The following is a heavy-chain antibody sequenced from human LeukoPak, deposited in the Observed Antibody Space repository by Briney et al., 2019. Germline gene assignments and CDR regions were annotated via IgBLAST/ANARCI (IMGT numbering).Heavy chain of an antibody. J-gene: IGHJ3*02. V-gene: IGHV3-21*01. CDR2: ISSSSSYI. Sequence: GGSLRLSXAASGFTFSSYSMNWVRQAPGKGLEWVSSISSSSSYIYYADSVKGRFTISRDNAKNSLYLQMNSLRAEDTAVYYCARYSSSLDAFDIWGQGTMVTVSS. D-gene: IGHD6-13*01. CDR1: GFTFSSYS. CDR3: ARYSSSLDAFDI.